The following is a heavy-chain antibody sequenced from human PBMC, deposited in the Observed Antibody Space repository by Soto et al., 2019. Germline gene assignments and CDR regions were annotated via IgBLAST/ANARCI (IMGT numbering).Heavy chain of an antibody. CDR1: GFAFSSYS. CDR3: ARDHDYAFDY. V-gene: IGHV3-48*01. D-gene: IGHD4-17*01. Sequence: GGSLRLSCAASGFAFSSYSMNWVRQAPGKGLEWVSYITTSSDSIYYADSVRGRFTISRDNAKNSLFLQMNSLRAEDTAVYYCARDHDYAFDYWGQGTLVTVSS. J-gene: IGHJ4*02. CDR2: ITTSSDSI.